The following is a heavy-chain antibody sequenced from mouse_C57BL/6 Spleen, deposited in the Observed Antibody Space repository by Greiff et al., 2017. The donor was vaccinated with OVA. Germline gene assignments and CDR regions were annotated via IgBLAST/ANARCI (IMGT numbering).Heavy chain of an antibody. Sequence: QVQLQQSGAELARPGASVKLSCKASGYTFTSYGISWVNQRTGQGLEWMGEIYPRSGNTNYNEKFKGKATLTADKSSSTAYMVLRRLTSADSAVYFCDRPVVATGAMDYWGQGTSVTVSS. D-gene: IGHD1-1*01. CDR3: DRPVVATGAMDY. V-gene: IGHV1-81*01. J-gene: IGHJ4*01. CDR1: GYTFTSYG. CDR2: IYPRSGNT.